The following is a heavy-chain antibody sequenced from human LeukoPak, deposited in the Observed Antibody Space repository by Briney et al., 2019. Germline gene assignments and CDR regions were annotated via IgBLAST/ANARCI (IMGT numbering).Heavy chain of an antibody. Sequence: SETLSLTCTVSGGSISSYYWSWIRQPPGKELEWIGYIYYSGTTNYIPSLKSRVTISVDTSKNQFSLRLSSVTAADTAVYYCARHNRNTMLAYWYLDLWGRGTLVTVSS. D-gene: IGHD3-10*01. CDR3: ARHNRNTMLAYWYLDL. CDR2: IYYSGTT. J-gene: IGHJ2*01. V-gene: IGHV4-59*08. CDR1: GGSISSYY.